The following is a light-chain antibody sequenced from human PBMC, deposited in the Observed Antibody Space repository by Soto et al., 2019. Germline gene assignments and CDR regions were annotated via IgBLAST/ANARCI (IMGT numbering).Light chain of an antibody. Sequence: QSALTQPPSASGSPGQSVTISCTGTSSDVGGYNYVSWYQQHPGKAPKLMIYDVSSRPSGVPDRFSGSKSGNTASLTVSGLQAEDEADYYCSSYAGTHTVFGTGTQLTVL. CDR3: SSYAGTHTV. CDR2: DVS. CDR1: SSDVGGYNY. J-gene: IGLJ1*01. V-gene: IGLV2-8*01.